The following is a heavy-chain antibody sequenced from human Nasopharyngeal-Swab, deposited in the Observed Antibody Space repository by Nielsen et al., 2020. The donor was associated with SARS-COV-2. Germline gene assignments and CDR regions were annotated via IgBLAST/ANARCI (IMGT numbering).Heavy chain of an antibody. J-gene: IGHJ4*02. CDR3: ARGQYSSSPSFDY. D-gene: IGHD6-6*01. Sequence: SETLSLTCTVSGGSISSSSYYWGWIRQPPGKGLEWIGSIYYSGSTYYNPSLKSRVTISVDTSKNQFSLKLSSVTAADTAVYYCARGQYSSSPSFDYWGQGTLVTVSS. CDR2: IYYSGST. CDR1: GGSISSSSYY. V-gene: IGHV4-39*01.